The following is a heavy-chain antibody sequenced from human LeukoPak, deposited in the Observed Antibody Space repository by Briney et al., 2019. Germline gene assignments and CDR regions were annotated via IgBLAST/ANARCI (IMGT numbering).Heavy chain of an antibody. Sequence: ASVKVSCKVSGYTLTELSMHWVRQAPGKGLEGMGGFDPEDGETIYAQKFQGRVTMTEDTSTDTAYMELRSLRSEDTAVYYCATASITGTVYFDYWGQGTLVTVSS. CDR1: GYTLTELS. V-gene: IGHV1-24*01. CDR3: ATASITGTVYFDY. J-gene: IGHJ4*02. CDR2: FDPEDGET. D-gene: IGHD1-7*01.